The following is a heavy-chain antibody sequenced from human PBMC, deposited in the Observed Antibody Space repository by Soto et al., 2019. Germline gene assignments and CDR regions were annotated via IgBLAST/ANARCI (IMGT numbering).Heavy chain of an antibody. V-gene: IGHV3-30*18. J-gene: IGHJ4*02. CDR1: GFTFSSYG. Sequence: LRLSCAASGFTFSSYGMHWVRQAPGKGLEWVAVISYDGSNKYYADSVKGRFTISRDNSKNTLYLQMNSLRAEDTAVYYCAKDRLTTVTPFDYWGQGTLVTVSS. D-gene: IGHD4-4*01. CDR3: AKDRLTTVTPFDY. CDR2: ISYDGSNK.